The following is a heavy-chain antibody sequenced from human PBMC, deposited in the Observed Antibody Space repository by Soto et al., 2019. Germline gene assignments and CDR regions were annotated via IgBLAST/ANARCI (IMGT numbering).Heavy chain of an antibody. CDR3: GRGPSPRAPAGGTPYYYAMDA. Sequence: SVEVSCKASGYDFTAYDISWVRQASGQGLEWMGWMNPINGATGSARRFQGRVSMTRNTATATAYLELTSLRSDDSAVYYCGRGPSPRAPAGGTPYYYAMDAWGQGPRSPSP. J-gene: IGHJ6*02. V-gene: IGHV1-8*02. CDR2: MNPINGAT. D-gene: IGHD6-13*01. CDR1: GYDFTAYD.